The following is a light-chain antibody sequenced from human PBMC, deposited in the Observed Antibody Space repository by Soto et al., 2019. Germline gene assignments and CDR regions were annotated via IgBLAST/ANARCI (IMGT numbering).Light chain of an antibody. J-gene: IGLJ3*02. Sequence: QSALTQPASVSGSPGQSITISCTGTSSDVGGYNYVSWYQQHPGKAPTLMIYEVSYRPSGVSNRFSGSKSGNTASLTISGLQGEDEADYYCSSYTSSSTLVFGGGTKLTVL. CDR2: EVS. V-gene: IGLV2-14*01. CDR3: SSYTSSSTLV. CDR1: SSDVGGYNY.